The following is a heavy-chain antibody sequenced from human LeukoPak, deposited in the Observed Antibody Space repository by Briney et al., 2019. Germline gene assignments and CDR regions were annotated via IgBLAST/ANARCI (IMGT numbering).Heavy chain of an antibody. CDR1: GYTFTCYY. CDR2: INPNSGGT. D-gene: IGHD6-19*01. V-gene: IGHV1-2*02. Sequence: ASVNVSCKASGYTFTCYYMHWVRQAPGQGLEWMGWINPNSGGTNYAQKFQGRVTMTRDTSISTAYMELSRLRSDDTAVYYCASLSSGWHRGAFDIWGQGTMVTVSS. CDR3: ASLSSGWHRGAFDI. J-gene: IGHJ3*02.